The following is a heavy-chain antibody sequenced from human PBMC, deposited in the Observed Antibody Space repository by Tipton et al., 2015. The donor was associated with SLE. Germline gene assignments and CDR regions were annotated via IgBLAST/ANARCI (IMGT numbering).Heavy chain of an antibody. CDR2: IYSGGST. D-gene: IGHD4-17*01. CDR3: ARESTVTTSDY. Sequence: GSLRLSCAASGFTFSNAWMSWVRQAPGKGLEWVSVIYSGGSTYYADSVKGRFTISRDNSKNTLYLQMNSLRAEDTAVYYCARESTVTTSDYWGQGTLVTVSS. CDR1: GFTFSNAW. J-gene: IGHJ4*02. V-gene: IGHV3-53*05.